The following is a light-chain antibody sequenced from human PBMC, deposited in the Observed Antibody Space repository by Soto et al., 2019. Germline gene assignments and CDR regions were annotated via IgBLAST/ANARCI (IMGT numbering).Light chain of an antibody. CDR2: EGS. Sequence: QSVLTQPASVSGSPGQSITISCTGTSSDVGSYNLVSWYQQHPGKATKLMIYEGSKRPSGVSNRFSGSKSGNTASLTISGLQAEDEADYYCCSYAGSPYVFGTGTKLTVL. J-gene: IGLJ1*01. V-gene: IGLV2-23*01. CDR3: CSYAGSPYV. CDR1: SSDVGSYNL.